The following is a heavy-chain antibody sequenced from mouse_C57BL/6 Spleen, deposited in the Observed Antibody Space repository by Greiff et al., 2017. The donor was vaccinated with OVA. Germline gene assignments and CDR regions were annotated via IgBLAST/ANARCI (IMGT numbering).Heavy chain of an antibody. D-gene: IGHD3-2*02. V-gene: IGHV1-7*01. CDR3: ARWKTAQATASYFDY. J-gene: IGHJ2*01. Sequence: QVQLQQSGAELSKPGASVKLSCKASGYTFTSYWMHWVKQRPGQGLEWIGYINPSSGYTTYNQKFKDKATLTADKSSSTADMQLSSLTYEDSAVYYCARWKTAQATASYFDYWGQGTTLTVSS. CDR1: GYTFTSYW. CDR2: INPSSGYT.